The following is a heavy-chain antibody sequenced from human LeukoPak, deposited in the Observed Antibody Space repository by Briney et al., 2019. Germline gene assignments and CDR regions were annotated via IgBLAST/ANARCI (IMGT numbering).Heavy chain of an antibody. D-gene: IGHD1-7*01. CDR1: GGSISSGGYY. CDR2: IYYSGST. J-gene: IGHJ3*02. Sequence: SQTLSLTCTVSGGSISSGGYYWSWIRQHPGKGLEWIGYIYYSGSTYYNPSLKSRVSISGDTSKNQFSLRLSSVTAADTAVYYCARGNSGAFDIWGQGTMVTVSS. V-gene: IGHV4-31*03. CDR3: ARGNSGAFDI.